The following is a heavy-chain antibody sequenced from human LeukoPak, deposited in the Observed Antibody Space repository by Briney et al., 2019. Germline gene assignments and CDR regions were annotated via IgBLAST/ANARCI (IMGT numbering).Heavy chain of an antibody. J-gene: IGHJ4*02. CDR3: ARASGWSHYFDY. D-gene: IGHD6-19*01. Sequence: SETLSLTCTVSGGSISSYYWSWIRQPPGKGLEWVGYIYYSGSSNYNPSLKCRVTISVDTSKNQISLKLSSVTAADTAVYYCARASGWSHYFDYWGQGTLVTVSS. CDR1: GGSISSYY. CDR2: IYYSGSS. V-gene: IGHV4-59*01.